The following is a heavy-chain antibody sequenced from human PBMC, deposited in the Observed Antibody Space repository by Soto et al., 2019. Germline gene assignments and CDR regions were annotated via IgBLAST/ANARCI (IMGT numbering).Heavy chain of an antibody. J-gene: IGHJ4*02. D-gene: IGHD5-12*01. V-gene: IGHV3-30-3*01. CDR3: ARDREGYSGFDYPAY. CDR2: ISYGGSNK. Sequence: QVQLVESGGGVVQPGRSLRLSCAASGLTFSRYAMHWVRHAPGKGLEWVAIISYGGSNKYNADSVRGRFTISRDNSNNTLYLQMKSLRAEDTAVYYCARDREGYSGFDYPAYWGQGTLGTVSS. CDR1: GLTFSRYA.